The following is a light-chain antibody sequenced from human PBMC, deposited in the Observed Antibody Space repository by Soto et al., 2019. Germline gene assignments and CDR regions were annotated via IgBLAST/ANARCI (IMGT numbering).Light chain of an antibody. CDR2: KAS. J-gene: IGKJ2*01. Sequence: DIQMTQSPSTLSASVGDRVTITCRASQSISSWLAWYQQKPGKAPKLLIYKASTLESGVTSRFSGSGSGTEFTLTISSLQPDDLATYYCQQYSSYSIFGQGTKLEIK. CDR3: QQYSSYSI. CDR1: QSISSW. V-gene: IGKV1-5*03.